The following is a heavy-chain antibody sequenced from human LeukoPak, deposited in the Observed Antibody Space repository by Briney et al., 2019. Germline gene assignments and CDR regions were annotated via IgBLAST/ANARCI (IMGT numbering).Heavy chain of an antibody. Sequence: GGSLRLSCAASGFTVSSNYMSWVRQAPGKGLEWVSVIYSAGSTFYADSVKGRLTISRDNSQNMVYLQMNSLRAEDTAVYYCARDRAYSYGYAYYFEDWGQGTLVTVSS. D-gene: IGHD5-18*01. V-gene: IGHV3-66*01. CDR3: ARDRAYSYGYAYYFED. CDR2: IYSAGST. CDR1: GFTVSSNY. J-gene: IGHJ4*02.